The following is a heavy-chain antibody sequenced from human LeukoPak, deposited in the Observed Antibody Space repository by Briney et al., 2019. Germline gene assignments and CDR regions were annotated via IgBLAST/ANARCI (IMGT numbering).Heavy chain of an antibody. CDR1: GFTFSSHA. V-gene: IGHV3-23*01. D-gene: IGHD5-24*01. J-gene: IGHJ5*02. CDR2: NRGSGGNT. CDR3: AKDLMAATGPGWFDP. Sequence: PGGTLGLSCAASGFTFSSHAMSRVRQAPRKGLEWVSANRGSGGNTYYADSVKGRFTISSDKSKSTLYLQMNSLRAEDTAVYYCAKDLMAATGPGWFDPWGQGTLVTVSS.